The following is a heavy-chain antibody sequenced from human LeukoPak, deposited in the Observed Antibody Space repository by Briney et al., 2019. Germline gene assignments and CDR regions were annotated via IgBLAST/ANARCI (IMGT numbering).Heavy chain of an antibody. CDR1: GVSISRYY. V-gene: IGHV4-59*01. Sequence: SETLSLTRTVSGVSISRYYRSWIPQPPGKGLEWIGYIYYSGSTKYNPSPKNRVTISVDTSKNQFSLKLSSVTAADTAVYYCARGRKYTCGYRVTEFGSGYSDYWGQGTLVTVSS. J-gene: IGHJ4*02. CDR2: IYYSGST. D-gene: IGHD5-18*01. CDR3: ARGRKYTCGYRVTEFGSGYSDY.